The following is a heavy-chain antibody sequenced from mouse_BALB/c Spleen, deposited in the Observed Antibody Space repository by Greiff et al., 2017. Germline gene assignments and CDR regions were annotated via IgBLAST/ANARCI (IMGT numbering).Heavy chain of an antibody. D-gene: IGHD2-4*01. CDR2: ISSGGSYT. J-gene: IGHJ4*01. CDR1: GFTFSSYA. V-gene: IGHV5-9-3*01. CDR3: ARLRSTMSTTDAMDY. Sequence: EVKLMESGGGLVKPGGSLKLSCAASGFTFSSYAMSWVRQTPEKRLEWVATISSGGSYTYYPDSVKGRFTISRDNAKNTLYLQMSSLRSEDTAMYYCARLRSTMSTTDAMDYWGQGTSVTVSS.